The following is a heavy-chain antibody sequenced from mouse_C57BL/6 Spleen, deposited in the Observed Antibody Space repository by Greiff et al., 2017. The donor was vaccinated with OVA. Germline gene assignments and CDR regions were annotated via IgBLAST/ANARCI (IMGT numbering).Heavy chain of an antibody. CDR2: ISYSGST. D-gene: IGHD1-1*01. CDR3: ARGDYYGSSYDAMDY. Sequence: EVKLMESGPGMVKPSQSLSLTCTVTGYSITSGYDWHWIRHFPGNNLEWMGYISYSGSTNYNPSLKSRISITHDTSKNHFFLKLNSVTTEDTATYYCARGDYYGSSYDAMDYWGQGTSVTVSS. V-gene: IGHV3-1*01. J-gene: IGHJ4*01. CDR1: GYSITSGYD.